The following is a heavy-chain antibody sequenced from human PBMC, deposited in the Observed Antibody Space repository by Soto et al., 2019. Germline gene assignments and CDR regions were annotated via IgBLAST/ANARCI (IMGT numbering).Heavy chain of an antibody. D-gene: IGHD3-22*01. CDR2: ISSSSSYI. J-gene: IGHJ4*02. CDR1: GFTFSSYS. V-gene: IGHV3-21*01. Sequence: GGSLRLSCAASGFTFSSYSMNWVRQAPGKGLEWVSSISSSSSYIYYADSVKGRFTISRDNAKNSLYLQMNSLRAEDTAVYYCARREVEKYYYDSSGYYSYYFDYWGQGTLVTVSS. CDR3: ARREVEKYYYDSSGYYSYYFDY.